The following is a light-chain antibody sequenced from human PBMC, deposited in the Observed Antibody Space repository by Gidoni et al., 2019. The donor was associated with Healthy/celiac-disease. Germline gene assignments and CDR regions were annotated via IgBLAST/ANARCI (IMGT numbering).Light chain of an antibody. CDR3: QQFNSYPHYYT. Sequence: AIQLTQSPSSLSASVGDRVTITCRASQGISSALAWYQQKPGKAPKLLIYDASSLESGVPSRFSGSGSGTDFTLTISSLQPEDFATYYCQQFNSYPHYYTFGQGTKLEIK. J-gene: IGKJ2*01. V-gene: IGKV1-13*02. CDR1: QGISSA. CDR2: DAS.